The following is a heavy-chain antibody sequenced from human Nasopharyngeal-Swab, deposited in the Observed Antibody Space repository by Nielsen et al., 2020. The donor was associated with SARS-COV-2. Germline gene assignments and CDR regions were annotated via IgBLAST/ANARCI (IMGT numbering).Heavy chain of an antibody. CDR3: ARGPTQQLVRDY. Sequence: RQAPEKGLEWIGEINHSGSTNYNPSLKSRVTISVDTSKNQFSLKLSSVTAADTAVYYCARGPTQQLVRDYWGQGTLVTVSS. CDR2: INHSGST. J-gene: IGHJ4*02. V-gene: IGHV4-34*01. D-gene: IGHD6-13*01.